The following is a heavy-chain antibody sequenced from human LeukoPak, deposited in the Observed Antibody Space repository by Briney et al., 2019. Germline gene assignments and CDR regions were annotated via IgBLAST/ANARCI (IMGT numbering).Heavy chain of an antibody. Sequence: PGGSLRLSCAASGFTFSSYGMHWVRQAPGKGLEWVAFIRYDGSNKYYADSVKGRFTISRDNSKNTLYLQMNSLRAEDTAVYYCAKGPRIAVAYYFDYWGQGTLVTVSS. CDR1: GFTFSSYG. CDR3: AKGPRIAVAYYFDY. CDR2: IRYDGSNK. V-gene: IGHV3-30*02. D-gene: IGHD6-19*01. J-gene: IGHJ4*02.